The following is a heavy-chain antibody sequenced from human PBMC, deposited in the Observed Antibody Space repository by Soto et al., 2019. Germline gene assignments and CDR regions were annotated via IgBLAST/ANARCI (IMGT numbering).Heavy chain of an antibody. CDR3: ARRRAGNPDDWFDP. Sequence: GESLKISCKASGYSFTTYWIGWVRQMPGKGLEWMGIIYPDDSDTKYSPSFQGQVTISADKSINTAYLQWISLKASDTAMYYCARRRAGNPDDWFDPWGRGTLVTVSS. D-gene: IGHD6-13*01. CDR1: GYSFTTYW. CDR2: IYPDDSDT. V-gene: IGHV5-51*01. J-gene: IGHJ5*02.